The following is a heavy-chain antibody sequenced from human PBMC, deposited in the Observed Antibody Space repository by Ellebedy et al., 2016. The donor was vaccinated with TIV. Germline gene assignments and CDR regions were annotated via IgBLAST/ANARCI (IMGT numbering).Heavy chain of an antibody. D-gene: IGHD5-18*01. J-gene: IGHJ4*02. CDR2: IYPTGLI. V-gene: IGHV3-53*01. CDR1: GFTVSSSS. CDR3: AKDYTAYSNDV. Sequence: GGSLRLSCAASGFTVSSSSLTWVRQAPGKGLQWVSIIYPTGLITYAASVRGRFTISRDSSENTLYLQMNRLRADDTAVYYCAKDYTAYSNDVWGQGTLVTVSS.